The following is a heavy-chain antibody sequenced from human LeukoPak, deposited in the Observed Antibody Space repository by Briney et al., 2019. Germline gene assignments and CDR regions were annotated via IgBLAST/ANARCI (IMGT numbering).Heavy chain of an antibody. D-gene: IGHD3-22*01. CDR3: ARAKYDSSPHFDY. V-gene: IGHV3-48*03. Sequence: GGSLRLSCAASGFTFSSYEMNWVRQAPGKGLEWVSYISSSGSTIYYADSVKGRFTISRDNAKNSLYLQMNSLRAEDTAVYYCARAKYDSSPHFDYWGQGTLVTVSS. J-gene: IGHJ4*02. CDR1: GFTFSSYE. CDR2: ISSSGSTI.